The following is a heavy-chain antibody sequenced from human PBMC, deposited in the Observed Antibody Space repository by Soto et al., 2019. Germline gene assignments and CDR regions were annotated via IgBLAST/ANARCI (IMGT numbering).Heavy chain of an antibody. D-gene: IGHD6-13*01. Sequence: QVQLVQSGPELKKPGSSVKVSCKAPGDTFNSYGISWVRQAPGQGLEWMGGIVPMFGTTNLALKFEDRVTITADALTTTVDMEIRGLTSEDTAVYYCARDLADVHLWDAFDVWGHGTRVTVSS. CDR1: GDTFNSYG. V-gene: IGHV1-69*01. CDR3: ARDLADVHLWDAFDV. J-gene: IGHJ3*01. CDR2: IVPMFGTT.